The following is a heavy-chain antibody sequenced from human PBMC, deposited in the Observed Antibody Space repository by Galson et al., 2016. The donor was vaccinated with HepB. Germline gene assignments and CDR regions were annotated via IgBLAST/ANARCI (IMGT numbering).Heavy chain of an antibody. CDR2: ISFDGTNK. V-gene: IGHV3-30-3*02. Sequence: SLRLSCATSGFAFSTYAMHWVRQAPGKGLGWVAVISFDGTNKYYAESVKGRFTISRDTSKNTVSLQITSLRGEDTAVYYCASGASGTTHGPNWFDPWGQGPRVPVAS. CDR3: ASGASGTTHGPNWFDP. D-gene: IGHD1-1*01. CDR1: GFAFSTYA. J-gene: IGHJ5*02.